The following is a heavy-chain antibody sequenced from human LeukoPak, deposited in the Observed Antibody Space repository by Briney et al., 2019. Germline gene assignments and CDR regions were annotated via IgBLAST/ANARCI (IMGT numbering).Heavy chain of an antibody. J-gene: IGHJ4*02. Sequence: ASVKVSCKASGYTFPSYDINWVRQPTGQGLEWMGWMNPKSGNTGYAQKYQGRVTMTRNTSISTAYMELSNRRSEDTAMYYCARGPGSYYTYPKVYWGQRALVTVSS. D-gene: IGHD3-10*01. V-gene: IGHV1-8*01. CDR1: GYTFPSYD. CDR3: ARGPGSYYTYPKVY. CDR2: MNPKSGNT.